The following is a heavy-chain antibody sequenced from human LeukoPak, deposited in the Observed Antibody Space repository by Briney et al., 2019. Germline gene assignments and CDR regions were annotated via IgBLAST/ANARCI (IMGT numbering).Heavy chain of an antibody. CDR3: ARHLKYYDTAPEFQH. Sequence: SETLSLTCTVSGGSISGYYWSWIRQPPGKGLEWIGCIYHSGSTRYNPSLKSRVTIAVDTSKTQFSLKLSSVTAADTAVYYCARHLKYYDTAPEFQHWGQGTLVTV. D-gene: IGHD3-9*01. CDR2: IYHSGST. V-gene: IGHV4-59*08. J-gene: IGHJ1*01. CDR1: GGSISGYY.